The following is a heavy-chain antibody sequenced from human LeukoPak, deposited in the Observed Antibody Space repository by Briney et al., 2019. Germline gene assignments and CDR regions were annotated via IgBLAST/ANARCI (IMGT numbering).Heavy chain of an antibody. CDR3: ARTNSLKYYYDSSGYTAY. Sequence: GGSLRLSCAASGFTFSKYSMNWVRQAPGKGLEWLSYIDSSSSPIYYADSVQGRFTISRDNAKNSLYLQMNSLRAEDTAVYYCARTNSLKYYYDSSGYTAYWGQGTLVTVSS. V-gene: IGHV3-48*04. D-gene: IGHD3-22*01. J-gene: IGHJ4*02. CDR2: IDSSSSPI. CDR1: GFTFSKYS.